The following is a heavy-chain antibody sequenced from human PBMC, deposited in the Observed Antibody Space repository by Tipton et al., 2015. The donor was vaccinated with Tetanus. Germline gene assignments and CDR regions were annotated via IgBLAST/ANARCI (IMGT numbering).Heavy chain of an antibody. CDR3: ARDPPRGVAPKEYYYGTDV. CDR2: IYYDGSNE. V-gene: IGHV3-33*01. CDR1: GFTFKIYG. D-gene: IGHD3-10*01. J-gene: IGHJ6*02. Sequence: SLRLSCAASGFTFKIYGMHWVRQAPGKGLEWVAVIYYDGSNEHYADSVKGRFSISRDNSKNMLYLHMNSLRAEDTAEYRCARDPPRGVAPKEYYYGTDVWGQGTTVTVSS.